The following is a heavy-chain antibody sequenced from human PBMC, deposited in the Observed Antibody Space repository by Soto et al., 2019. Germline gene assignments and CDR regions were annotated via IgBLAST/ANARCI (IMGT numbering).Heavy chain of an antibody. J-gene: IGHJ4*02. CDR2: ISGLGGYT. CDR3: AKESRGGHFDY. CDR1: GFTFSSYA. V-gene: IGHV3-23*01. Sequence: GGSLRLSCAASGFTFSSYAMSWVRQAPGKGLEWVSTISGLGGYTYYADSVKGRFTISRDNSKNTLYLQMNSLRAEDTAVYFCAKESRGGHFDYWGQGTLVTVSS. D-gene: IGHD3-10*01.